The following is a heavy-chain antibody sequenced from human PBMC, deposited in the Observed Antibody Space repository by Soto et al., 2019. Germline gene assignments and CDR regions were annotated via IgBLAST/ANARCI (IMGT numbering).Heavy chain of an antibody. Sequence: SETLSLTCTVSGGSVSSGSYYWSWIRQPPGKGLEWIGYIYYSGSTNYNPSLKSRVTISVDTSKNQFSLKLSSVTAADTAVYYCARDSHDYGSYWFDPWGQGTLVTVSS. D-gene: IGHD4-17*01. CDR2: IYYSGST. CDR1: GGSVSSGSYY. CDR3: ARDSHDYGSYWFDP. V-gene: IGHV4-61*01. J-gene: IGHJ5*02.